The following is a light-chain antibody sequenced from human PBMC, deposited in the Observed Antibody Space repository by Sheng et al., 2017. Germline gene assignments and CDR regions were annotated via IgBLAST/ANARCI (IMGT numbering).Light chain of an antibody. CDR2: AAS. CDR1: QSINNY. J-gene: IGKJ4*01. CDR3: QQVNSYPVT. Sequence: DIQMTQSPSSLSASVGETVTISCRASQSINNYLNWYQQKPGKAPQLLIFAASNLQSGVPSRFSGTGSGTDFTLTISSLQPEDFATYYCQQVNSYPVTFGGGTKVEIK. V-gene: IGKV1-39*01.